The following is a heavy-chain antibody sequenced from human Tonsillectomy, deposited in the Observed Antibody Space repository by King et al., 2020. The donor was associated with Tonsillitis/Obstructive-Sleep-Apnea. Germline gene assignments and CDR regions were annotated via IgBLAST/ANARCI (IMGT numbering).Heavy chain of an antibody. Sequence: QLQESGPGLVKPSETLSLTCTVSGGSISSSSYYWGWIRQPPGKGLEWIGSIYYSGSTYYNPSLKSRVTISVDTSKNQFSLKLSSVTAADTAVYYCARQPTFRLLRFLEWPSFNWFDPWGQGTLVTVSS. CDR1: GGSISSSSYY. CDR2: IYYSGST. V-gene: IGHV4-39*01. J-gene: IGHJ5*02. D-gene: IGHD3-3*01. CDR3: ARQPTFRLLRFLEWPSFNWFDP.